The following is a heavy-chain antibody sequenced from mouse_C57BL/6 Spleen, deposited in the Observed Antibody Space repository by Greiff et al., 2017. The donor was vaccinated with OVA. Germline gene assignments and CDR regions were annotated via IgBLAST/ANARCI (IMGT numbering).Heavy chain of an antibody. J-gene: IGHJ3*01. Sequence: QVQLQQSGPELVKPGASVKISCTASGYAFSSSWMNWVKQRPGKGLEWIGRIYPGDGDTNYNGKFKGKATLTADKSSSTAYMQLSSLTSEDSAVYFCARSSYYYGSSPFAYWGQGTLVTVSA. CDR2: IYPGDGDT. CDR3: ARSSYYYGSSPFAY. CDR1: GYAFSSSW. V-gene: IGHV1-82*01. D-gene: IGHD1-1*01.